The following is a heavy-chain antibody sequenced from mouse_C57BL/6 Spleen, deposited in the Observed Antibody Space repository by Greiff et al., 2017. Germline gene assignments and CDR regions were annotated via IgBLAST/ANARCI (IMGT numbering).Heavy chain of an antibody. CDR1: GFTFSSYA. CDR3: ARDYDGSYFDY. V-gene: IGHV5-4*01. D-gene: IGHD2-12*01. Sequence: EVQRVESGGGLVKPGGSLKLSCAASGFTFSSYAMSWVRQTPEKRLEWVATISDGGSYTYYPDNVKGRFTISRDNAKNNLYLQMSHLKSEDTAMYYCARDYDGSYFDYWGQGTTLTVSS. J-gene: IGHJ2*01. CDR2: ISDGGSYT.